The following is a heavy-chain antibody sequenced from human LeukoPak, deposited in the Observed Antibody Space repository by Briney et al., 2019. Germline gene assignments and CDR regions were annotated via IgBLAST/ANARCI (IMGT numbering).Heavy chain of an antibody. Sequence: ASVKVSCKASGYTFTGYYMHWVRQAPGQGLEWMGWINPNSGGTNYAQKFQGRVTMTRDTSISTAYMELSRLRSDDTAVNYCATETAMANYYYYMDVWGKGTTVTVSS. J-gene: IGHJ6*03. V-gene: IGHV1-2*02. CDR2: INPNSGGT. CDR3: ATETAMANYYYYMDV. D-gene: IGHD5-18*01. CDR1: GYTFTGYY.